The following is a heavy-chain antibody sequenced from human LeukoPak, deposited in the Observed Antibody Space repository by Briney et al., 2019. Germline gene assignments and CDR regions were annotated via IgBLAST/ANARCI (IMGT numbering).Heavy chain of an antibody. CDR3: AREWINYDSSGFDY. Sequence: SETLSLTCTVSGVSISSYYWSWIRQPPGKGLEWIGYIYYSGSTNYNPSLKSRVTISVDTSKNQFSLKLSSVTAADTAVYYCAREWINYDSSGFDYWGQGTLVTVSS. V-gene: IGHV4-59*12. CDR1: GVSISSYY. CDR2: IYYSGST. J-gene: IGHJ4*02. D-gene: IGHD3-22*01.